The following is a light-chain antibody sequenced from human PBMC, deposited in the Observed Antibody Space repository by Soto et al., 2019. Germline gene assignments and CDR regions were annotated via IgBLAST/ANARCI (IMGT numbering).Light chain of an antibody. V-gene: IGKV3-15*01. J-gene: IGKJ1*01. CDR1: QSVSSN. Sequence: EVVMTQSPATLSVSPGERATLSCRASQSVSSNLAWYQQKPGQAPRLLIYGASTRATGIPARFSGSGPGTDFTLTISSLQSEDFAVYYCQQYNNWPPWTFGQGNKVEIK. CDR2: GAS. CDR3: QQYNNWPPWT.